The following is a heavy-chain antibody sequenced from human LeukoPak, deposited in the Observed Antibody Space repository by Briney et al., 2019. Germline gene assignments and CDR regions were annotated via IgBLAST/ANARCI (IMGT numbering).Heavy chain of an antibody. CDR2: ISSSSSYI. D-gene: IGHD6-19*01. V-gene: IGHV3-21*01. J-gene: IGHJ6*02. CDR3: ARDRKQWLVPNYYYYYGMDV. CDR1: GFTFSSYS. Sequence: PGGSLRLSCAASGFTFSSYSMNWVRQAPGKGLEWVSSISSSSSYIYYADSVKGRFTISRDNAKNTPYLQMNSLRAEDTAVYYCARDRKQWLVPNYYYYYGMDVWGQGTTVTVSS.